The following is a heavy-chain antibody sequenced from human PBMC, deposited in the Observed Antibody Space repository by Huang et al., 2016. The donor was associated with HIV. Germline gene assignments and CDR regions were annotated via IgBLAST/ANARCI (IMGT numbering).Heavy chain of an antibody. J-gene: IGHJ3*02. CDR1: GGSITSSNHY. Sequence: QLHLQQSGPGLVRPSETLSLICTVSGGSITSSNHYWGWIRQTPGNGLEWIGNFCYSGDAYDTPYLNNRVSRSIDAAKGQVSLRLSSVIATDTAVYYCASGEYGKNAYDIWGQGTVVTVSA. CDR2: FCYSGDA. D-gene: IGHD2-2*01. V-gene: IGHV4-39*01. CDR3: ASGEYGKNAYDI.